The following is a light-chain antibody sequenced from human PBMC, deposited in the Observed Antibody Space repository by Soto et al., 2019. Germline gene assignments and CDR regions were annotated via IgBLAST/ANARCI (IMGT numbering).Light chain of an antibody. V-gene: IGKV3-20*01. CDR3: QKYGSSPWT. CDR2: GAS. J-gene: IGKJ1*01. CDR1: EKFRGTH. Sequence: EIVLAQSPGTLSLLSGERANLSCRASEKFRGTHLGWYQQKPGQAPRLLIYGASSRATGIPDRFSGSGSGTDFTLTISRLEPEDFAVYYCQKYGSSPWTCGQGTKGDIK.